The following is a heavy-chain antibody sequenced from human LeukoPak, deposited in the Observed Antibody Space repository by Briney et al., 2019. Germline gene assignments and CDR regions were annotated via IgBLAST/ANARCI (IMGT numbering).Heavy chain of an antibody. J-gene: IGHJ4*02. D-gene: IGHD1-26*01. V-gene: IGHV1-46*01. CDR2: INPSGGST. CDR3: ARERTVGATHLVFDY. CDR1: GYTSTSYY. Sequence: ASVKVSCKASGYTSTSYYMHWVRQAPGQGLEWMGIINPSGGSTSYAQKFQGRVTMTRDTSTSTVYMELSSLRSEDTAVYYCARERTVGATHLVFDYWGQGTLVTVSS.